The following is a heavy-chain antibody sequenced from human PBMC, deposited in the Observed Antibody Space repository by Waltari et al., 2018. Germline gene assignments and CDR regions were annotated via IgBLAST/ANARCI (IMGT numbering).Heavy chain of an antibody. CDR2: ISGSGGST. D-gene: IGHD4-17*01. J-gene: IGHJ3*02. Sequence: EVQLVESGGGLVQPGGSLRLSCAASGFTFSSYAMSWVRQAPGKGLEWVSAISGSGGSTYYADSVKGRFTISRDNSKNTLYLQMNSLRAEDTAVYYCAKDHTMTTVTTGAFDIWGQGTMVTVSS. CDR3: AKDHTMTTVTTGAFDI. V-gene: IGHV3-23*04. CDR1: GFTFSSYA.